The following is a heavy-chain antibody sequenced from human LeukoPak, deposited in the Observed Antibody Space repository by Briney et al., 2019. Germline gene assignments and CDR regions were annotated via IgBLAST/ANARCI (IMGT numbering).Heavy chain of an antibody. CDR3: ARENTYRSSTSCYGAYFDY. Sequence: SETLSLTCAVYGGSFSGYYWSWFRQPPGKGLEWIGEINHSGSTNYNPSLKSRVTISVDTSKNQFSLKLSSVTAADTAVYYCARENTYRSSTSCYGAYFDYWGQGTLVTVSS. D-gene: IGHD2-2*01. CDR1: GGSFSGYY. J-gene: IGHJ4*02. V-gene: IGHV4-34*01. CDR2: INHSGST.